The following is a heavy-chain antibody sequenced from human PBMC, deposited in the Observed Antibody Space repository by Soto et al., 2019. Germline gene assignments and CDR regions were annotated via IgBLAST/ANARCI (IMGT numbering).Heavy chain of an antibody. CDR2: INPNSGGT. J-gene: IGHJ6*02. D-gene: IGHD3-9*01. CDR1: GYTFTGYY. Sequence: ASVKVFCKASGYTFTGYYMHWVRQAPGQVLEWMGWINPNSGGTNYAQKFQGWVTMTRDTSISTAYMELSRLRSDDTAVYYCARGGPFLTSDYYGMDVWGQGTTVTVSS. V-gene: IGHV1-2*04. CDR3: ARGGPFLTSDYYGMDV.